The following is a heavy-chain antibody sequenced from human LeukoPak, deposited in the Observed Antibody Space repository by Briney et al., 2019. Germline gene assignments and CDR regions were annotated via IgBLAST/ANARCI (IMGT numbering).Heavy chain of an antibody. CDR3: ARDYGDYPYWYFDP. J-gene: IGHJ2*01. Sequence: PSETLSLTCTVSGGSISSYYWSWIRLPPGKGLEWIGYLSKSGNTNYSPSLKSRVTISVDTSKNQLSLKLRSVTAADTAVYYCARDYGDYPYWYFDPWGRGTLVTVSS. V-gene: IGHV4-4*08. CDR1: GGSISSYY. CDR2: LSKSGNT. D-gene: IGHD4-17*01.